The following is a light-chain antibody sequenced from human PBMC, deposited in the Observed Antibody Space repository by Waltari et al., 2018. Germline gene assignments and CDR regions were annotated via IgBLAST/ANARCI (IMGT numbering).Light chain of an antibody. CDR2: EDK. J-gene: IGLJ2*01. CDR1: ALPKNY. CDR3: YSTDNNGRGV. V-gene: IGLV3-10*01. Sequence: SYELTQPPSVSVSPGPTARITCSGDALPKNYAYWYQQKSGQTPVLVIYEDKKRPSGIPERVSGSSSGTVATLTISGAQVEDEADYFCYSTDNNGRGVFGGGTKLTVL.